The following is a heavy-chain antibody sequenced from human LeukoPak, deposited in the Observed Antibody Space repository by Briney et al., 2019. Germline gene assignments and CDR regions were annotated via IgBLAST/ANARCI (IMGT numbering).Heavy chain of an antibody. CDR1: GFTFSSYA. V-gene: IGHV3-30-3*01. D-gene: IGHD3-22*01. Sequence: GGSLRLSCAASGFTFSSYAMHWVRQAPGKGLEWVAVISYDGSNKYYADSVRGRFTISRDNSKNTLYLQMNSLRAEDTAVYYCARDRSGYYGIHAFDIWGQGTMVTVSS. CDR2: ISYDGSNK. CDR3: ARDRSGYYGIHAFDI. J-gene: IGHJ3*02.